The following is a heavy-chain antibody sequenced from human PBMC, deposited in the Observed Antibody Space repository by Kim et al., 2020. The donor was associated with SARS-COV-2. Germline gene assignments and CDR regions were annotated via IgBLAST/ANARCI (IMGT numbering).Heavy chain of an antibody. CDR3: ARGTMLRGGTFDP. CDR2: IYYSGST. J-gene: IGHJ5*02. V-gene: IGHV4-39*01. D-gene: IGHD3-10*01. CDR1: GGSISSSSYY. Sequence: SETLSLTCTVSGGSISSSSYYWGWIRQPPGKGLEWIGNIYYSGSTYYNSSLKSRVTISIDTSKNQFSLKPSSVTAADTAVYYCARGTMLRGGTFDPWGQGTLVTVSS.